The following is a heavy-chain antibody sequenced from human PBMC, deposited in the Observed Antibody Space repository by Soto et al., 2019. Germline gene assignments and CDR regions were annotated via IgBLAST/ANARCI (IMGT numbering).Heavy chain of an antibody. CDR3: AKDSGCVNNACAYDP. J-gene: IGHJ5*02. CDR2: ISRGSDYI. V-gene: IGHV3-21*01. CDR1: GFSFSDYT. Sequence: EVHLVESGGGLVKPGGSLRLTCAGSGFSFSDYTMNWVRQAPGKGLAWVSSISRGSDYIFYADTVKGRFTISRDNARNSVYLQMSSLRAEDTAVYYCAKDSGCVNNACAYDPWGQGTLVSVSS. D-gene: IGHD1-20*01.